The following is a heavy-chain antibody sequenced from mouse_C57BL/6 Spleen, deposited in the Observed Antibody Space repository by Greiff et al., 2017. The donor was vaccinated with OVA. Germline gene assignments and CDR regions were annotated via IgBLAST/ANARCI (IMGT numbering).Heavy chain of an antibody. CDR1: GYTFTDYE. Sequence: VKLQQSGAELVRPGASVTLSCKASGYTFTDYEMHWVKQTPVHGLEWIGAIDPETGGTAYNQKFKGKAILTADKSSSTAYMELRSLTSEDSAVYYCTGYGYDGAWFAYWGQGTLVTVSA. CDR3: TGYGYDGAWFAY. J-gene: IGHJ3*01. V-gene: IGHV1-15*01. CDR2: IDPETGGT. D-gene: IGHD2-2*01.